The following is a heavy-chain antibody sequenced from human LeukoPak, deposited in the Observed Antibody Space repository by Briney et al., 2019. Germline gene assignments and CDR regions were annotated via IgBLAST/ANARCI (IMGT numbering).Heavy chain of an antibody. CDR2: IHSSGKT. V-gene: IGHV4-59*01. CDR1: GGSIISYY. CDR3: TRSFPGIVGAADF. Sequence: SETLSLTCTVSGGSIISYYWSWIRQSPQKGLEWIAYIHSSGKTNYNPSLKSRVIISVDTSKNQFSLKVTSMTAADTGVYYCTRSFPGIVGAADFWGQGTLVTVSS. J-gene: IGHJ4*02. D-gene: IGHD1-26*01.